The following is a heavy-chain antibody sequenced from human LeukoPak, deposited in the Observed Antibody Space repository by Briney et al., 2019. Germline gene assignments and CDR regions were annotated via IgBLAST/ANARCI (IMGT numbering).Heavy chain of an antibody. D-gene: IGHD6-13*01. Sequence: SETLSLTCTVSGGSISSYYWSWIRQPPGKGLEWIGYIYYSGSTNYSPSLKSRVTISVDTSKNQSSLKLSSVTAADTAVYYCARTGSSWYPYYFDYWGQGTLVTVSS. V-gene: IGHV4-59*01. CDR3: ARTGSSWYPYYFDY. CDR1: GGSISSYY. CDR2: IYYSGST. J-gene: IGHJ4*02.